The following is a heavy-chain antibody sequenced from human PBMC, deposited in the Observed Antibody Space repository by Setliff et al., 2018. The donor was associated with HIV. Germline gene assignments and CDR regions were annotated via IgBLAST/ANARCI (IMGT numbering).Heavy chain of an antibody. CDR1: GFTFRNYG. CDR2: IRLDGSDK. CDR3: ARAALRYCTSTSCPRVDAFDI. V-gene: IGHV3-30*02. D-gene: IGHD2-2*01. Sequence: GGSLRLSCAASGFTFRNYGMHWVRQAPGKGLEWVAFIRLDGSDKFYADSVKGRFTISRDNAKKSLYLQMNSLRADDTAVYYCARAALRYCTSTSCPRVDAFDIWGQGTMVTVSS. J-gene: IGHJ3*02.